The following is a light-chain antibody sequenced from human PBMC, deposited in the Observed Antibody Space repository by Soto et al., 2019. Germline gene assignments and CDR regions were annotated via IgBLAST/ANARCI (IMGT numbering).Light chain of an antibody. CDR1: QSVSSY. V-gene: IGKV3-11*01. CDR2: DAS. CDR3: QQRSNWPGVT. Sequence: EIVLTQSPATLSLSPGERATLSCRASQSVSSYLAWYQQKPGQAPRLLIYDASNRATGLPARFSGRGSGTDFTLTISSLEPEDFAVYYCQQRSNWPGVTFGQGTRLEIK. J-gene: IGKJ5*01.